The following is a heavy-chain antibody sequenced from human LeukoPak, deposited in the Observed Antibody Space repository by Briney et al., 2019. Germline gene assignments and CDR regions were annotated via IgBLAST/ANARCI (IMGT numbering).Heavy chain of an antibody. CDR3: ARASGAVLWFGEPYYYYGMDV. CDR1: GFTFSTSW. CDR2: IQQDGSAK. J-gene: IGHJ6*02. D-gene: IGHD3-10*01. V-gene: IGHV3-7*01. Sequence: GGSLRLSCAASGFTFSTSWMSWVRQAPGKGLEWVANIQQDGSAKYYVDSVKGRFTISRDNAKNSLYLQMNSLRAEDTAVYYCARASGAVLWFGEPYYYYGMDVWGQGTTVTVSS.